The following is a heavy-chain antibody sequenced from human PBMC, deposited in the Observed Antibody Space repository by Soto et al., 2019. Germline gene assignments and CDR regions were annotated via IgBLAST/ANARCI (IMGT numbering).Heavy chain of an antibody. Sequence: EVQLLESGGGLVQPGGSLRLSCAASGLAFSTNAMSWVRQAPGDGLEWVSAISGSGGSTYYADAVKGRFTISRDNSKNTLYLQMNSLRAEDTAVYYCAKGPQWFGESKFDYWGQGTLVTVSS. CDR2: ISGSGGST. D-gene: IGHD3-10*01. J-gene: IGHJ4*02. CDR1: GLAFSTNA. CDR3: AKGPQWFGESKFDY. V-gene: IGHV3-23*01.